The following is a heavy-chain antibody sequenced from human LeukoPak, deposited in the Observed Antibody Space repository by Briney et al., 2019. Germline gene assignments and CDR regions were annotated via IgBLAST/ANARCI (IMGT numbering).Heavy chain of an antibody. CDR1: GFAFSSYG. CDR2: ISSTSTYK. CDR3: ARRAGAYSHPYDY. J-gene: IGHJ4*02. V-gene: IGHV3-21*04. D-gene: IGHD4/OR15-4a*01. Sequence: PGGSLRLSCAASGFAFSSYGMNWVRQDPGKGLEWVSSISSTSTYKYYADSVKGRFTISRDNSKNTLYLQMNSLRAEDTAVYYCARRAGAYSHPYDYWGQGTLVTVSS.